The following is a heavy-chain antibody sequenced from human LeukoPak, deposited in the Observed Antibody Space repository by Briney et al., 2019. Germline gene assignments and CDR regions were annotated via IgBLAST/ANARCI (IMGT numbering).Heavy chain of an antibody. CDR2: IYYSGST. Sequence: VKPSETLSLTCTVSGGSISSYYWSWIRQPPGEGLEWIGYIYYSGSTNYNPSLKSRVTISVDTSKNQFSLKLSSVTAADTAVYYCARSLVVVPYYFDYWGQGTLVTVSS. V-gene: IGHV4-59*01. D-gene: IGHD2-2*01. CDR3: ARSLVVVPYYFDY. J-gene: IGHJ4*02. CDR1: GGSISSYY.